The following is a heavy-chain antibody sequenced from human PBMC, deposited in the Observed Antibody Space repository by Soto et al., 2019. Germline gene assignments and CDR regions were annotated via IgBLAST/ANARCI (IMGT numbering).Heavy chain of an antibody. CDR2: IIPIFGTA. Sequence: SVKFSCTASGGTFSSYAISWVRQAPGQGLEWMGGIIPIFGTANYAQKFQGRVTITADKSTSTAYMELSSLRSEDTAVYYCARALGYCSGGSCHERYRIDYWGQGTLVTVSS. CDR1: GGTFSSYA. J-gene: IGHJ4*02. V-gene: IGHV1-69*06. CDR3: ARALGYCSGGSCHERYRIDY. D-gene: IGHD2-15*01.